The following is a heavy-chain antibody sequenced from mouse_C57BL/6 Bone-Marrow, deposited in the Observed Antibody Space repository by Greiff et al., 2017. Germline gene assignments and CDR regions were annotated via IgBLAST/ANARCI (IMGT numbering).Heavy chain of an antibody. V-gene: IGHV1-64*01. Sequence: VQLQQSGAELVKPGASVKLSCKASGYTFTSYWMHWVKQRPGQGLEWIGMIHPNSGSTNYNEKFKSKATLTVDKSSRTAYMQLSSLTSEDSAVYYCARSKRRIEPFAYWGQGTLVTVSA. CDR3: ARSKRRIEPFAY. CDR1: GYTFTSYW. CDR2: IHPNSGST. J-gene: IGHJ3*01.